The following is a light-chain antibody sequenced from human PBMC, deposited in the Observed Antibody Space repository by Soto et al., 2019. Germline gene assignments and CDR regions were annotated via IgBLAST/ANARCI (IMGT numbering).Light chain of an antibody. J-gene: IGLJ3*02. V-gene: IGLV1-40*01. CDR2: GNS. CDR3: QSYDSSLSGFWV. Sequence: QSVLTQPPSVSGAPGQRVTISCTGSSSNIGAGYDVHWYQQLPGTAPKVLIYGNSNRPSGVPDRFSGSKSGTSASLAITGLQAEDEADYYCQSYDSSLSGFWVFGGGTQLTV. CDR1: SSNIGAGYD.